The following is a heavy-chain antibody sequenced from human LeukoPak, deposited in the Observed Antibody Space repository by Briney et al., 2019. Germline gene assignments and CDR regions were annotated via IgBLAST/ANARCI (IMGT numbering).Heavy chain of an antibody. CDR3: ARVGVEYSSSYWYFDL. Sequence: GGSLRLSCAASGFTFSSYAMHWVRQAPGKGLEWEAVISYDGSNKYYADSVKGRFTISRDNSKNTLYLQMNSLRAEDAAVYYCARVGVEYSSSYWYFDLWGRGTLVTVSS. CDR1: GFTFSSYA. CDR2: ISYDGSNK. V-gene: IGHV3-30-3*01. D-gene: IGHD6-6*01. J-gene: IGHJ2*01.